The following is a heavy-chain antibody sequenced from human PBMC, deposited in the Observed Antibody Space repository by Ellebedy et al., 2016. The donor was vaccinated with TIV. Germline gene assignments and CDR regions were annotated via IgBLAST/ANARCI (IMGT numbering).Heavy chain of an antibody. D-gene: IGHD4-17*01. V-gene: IGHV3-11*01. Sequence: GESLKISXAASGFSFSDYNMSWIRQLPGKALEWISYISRRGTTIYYADSVKGRFTISRDDAKNSLFLHMTFLRAEDTAVYYCVRDPTTDYGDYNWFAPWGPGTLVTVSA. J-gene: IGHJ5*02. CDR2: ISRRGTTI. CDR1: GFSFSDYN. CDR3: VRDPTTDYGDYNWFAP.